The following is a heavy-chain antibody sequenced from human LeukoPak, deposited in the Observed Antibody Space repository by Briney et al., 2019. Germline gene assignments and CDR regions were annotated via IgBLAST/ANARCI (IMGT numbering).Heavy chain of an antibody. CDR1: GFTFSSYG. V-gene: IGHV3-30*18. CDR2: ISYDGSNK. D-gene: IGHD3-10*01. CDR3: ANILPYYYGSGSYSRGSGDYFDY. Sequence: PGGSLRLSCAASGFTFSSYGMHWVRQAPGKGLEWVAVISYDGSNKYYADSVKGRFTISRDNSKNTLYLQMNSLRAEDTAVYYCANILPYYYGSGSYSRGSGDYFDYWGQGTLVTVSS. J-gene: IGHJ4*02.